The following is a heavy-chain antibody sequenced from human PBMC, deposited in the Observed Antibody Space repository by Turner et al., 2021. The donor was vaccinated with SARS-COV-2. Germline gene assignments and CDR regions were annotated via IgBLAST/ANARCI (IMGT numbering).Heavy chain of an antibody. Sequence: EVQLVESGGGLVQPGGSLRLSCAAAGFTVSSTYMSWVRQAPGKGLEWVSVIYSGGSTYYADSVKGRFTISRDNSKNTLYLQMNSLRAEDTAVYYCAKDRFFGVEQANWFDPWGQGTLVTVSS. CDR1: GFTVSSTY. J-gene: IGHJ5*02. CDR2: IYSGGST. V-gene: IGHV3-66*01. D-gene: IGHD3-3*01. CDR3: AKDRFFGVEQANWFDP.